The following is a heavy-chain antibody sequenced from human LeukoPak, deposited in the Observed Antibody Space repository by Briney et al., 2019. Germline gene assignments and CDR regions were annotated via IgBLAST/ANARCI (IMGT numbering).Heavy chain of an antibody. V-gene: IGHV1-2*02. CDR2: INPNSGGT. D-gene: IGHD3-10*01. CDR1: GYTFTGYY. CDR3: ARLVRGFSDYDAFDI. Sequence: GASVKVSCKASGYTFTGYYMHWVRRAPGQGLEWMGWINPNSGGTNYAQKFQGRVTMTRDTSISTAYMELSRLRSDDTAVYYCARLVRGFSDYDAFDIWGQGTMVTVSS. J-gene: IGHJ3*02.